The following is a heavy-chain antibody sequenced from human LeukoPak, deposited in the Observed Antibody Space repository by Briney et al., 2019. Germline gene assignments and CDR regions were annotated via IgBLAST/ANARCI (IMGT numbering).Heavy chain of an antibody. V-gene: IGHV4-59*08. CDR3: ARGRDGYNFLNRGEYYYFDY. D-gene: IGHD5-24*01. J-gene: IGHJ4*02. CDR2: IYYSGST. Sequence: SETLSLTCTVSGGSISSYYWSWIRQPPGKGLEWIGSIYYSGSTYYNPSLKSRVTISVDTSKNQFSLKLNSVTAADTAVYYCARGRDGYNFLNRGEYYYFDYWGQGTLVTVSS. CDR1: GGSISSYY.